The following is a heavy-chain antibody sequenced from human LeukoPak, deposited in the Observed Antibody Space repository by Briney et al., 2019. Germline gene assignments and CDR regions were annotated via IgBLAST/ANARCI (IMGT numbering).Heavy chain of an antibody. V-gene: IGHV4-39*01. D-gene: IGHD4-17*01. CDR3: ARLSNDYGDYEGHY. CDR1: GGIIRDSGYY. J-gene: IGHJ4*02. CDR2: VFYSGRT. Sequence: PSETLSLTCTVCGGIIRDSGYYCGWIRQPPGKGLEWIGTVFYSGRTYYNSSLQSRVTISVDTSKNQFSLRLSSVTAADTAIYYCARLSNDYGDYEGHYWGQGTLVTVSP.